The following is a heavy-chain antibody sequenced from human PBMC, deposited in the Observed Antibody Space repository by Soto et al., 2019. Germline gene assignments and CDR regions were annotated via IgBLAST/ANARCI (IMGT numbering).Heavy chain of an antibody. CDR3: TRDPRITIFGVVISPDNYYGMDV. CDR1: GFTFSSYA. CDR2: ISYDGSNK. V-gene: IGHV3-30-3*01. Sequence: QVQLVESGGGVVQPGRSLRLSCAASGFTFSSYAMHWVRQAPGKGLEWVAVISYDGSNKYYADSVKGRFTISRDNSKNTLYLQMNSLRAEETAVYYCTRDPRITIFGVVISPDNYYGMDVWGQATTVTVSS. J-gene: IGHJ6*02. D-gene: IGHD3-3*01.